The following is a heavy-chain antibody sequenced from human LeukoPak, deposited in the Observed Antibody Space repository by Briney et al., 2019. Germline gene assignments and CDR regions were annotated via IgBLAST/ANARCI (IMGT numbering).Heavy chain of an antibody. J-gene: IGHJ4*02. CDR2: IYPGDSDT. V-gene: IGHV5-51*01. D-gene: IGHD3-16*02. CDR1: GYSFPSYW. Sequence: GESLKIYCKGSGYSFPSYWIGWVRQMPGKGLEWMGIIYPGDSDTRYSPSFQGQVTISADKSISTAYLQWSSLKASDTAMYYCAKHGTRFGGVIVPFDYWGQGTLVTVSS. CDR3: AKHGTRFGGVIVPFDY.